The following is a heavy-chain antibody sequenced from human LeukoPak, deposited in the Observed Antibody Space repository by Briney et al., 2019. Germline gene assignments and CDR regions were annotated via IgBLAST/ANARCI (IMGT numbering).Heavy chain of an antibody. V-gene: IGHV1-8*01. CDR1: GYTFTSYD. CDR3: ARGQSGRRFLADY. J-gene: IGHJ4*02. CDR2: MNPNSGNT. Sequence: ASVKVSCKASGYTFTSYDINWVRQATGQGLEWMGWMNPNSGNTGYAQKFQGRVTMTRNTSISTAYMELTNLRSEDTAVYYCARGQSGRRFLADYWGQGTLVTVSS. D-gene: IGHD3-3*01.